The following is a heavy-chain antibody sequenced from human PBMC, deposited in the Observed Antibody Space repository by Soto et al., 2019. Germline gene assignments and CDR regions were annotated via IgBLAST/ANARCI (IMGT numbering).Heavy chain of an antibody. Sequence: PSETLSLTCAVNGGSLSGYYWSWIRQSPGKGLEWIGEINHRGSSDYNPSLKSRVTISIDASKNHVTLELTSVTAADTAVYYCARSDNRNSLYGVDVWGQGTAVTAS. V-gene: IGHV4-34*01. CDR3: ARSDNRNSLYGVDV. CDR1: GGSLSGYY. D-gene: IGHD1-7*01. J-gene: IGHJ6*02. CDR2: INHRGSS.